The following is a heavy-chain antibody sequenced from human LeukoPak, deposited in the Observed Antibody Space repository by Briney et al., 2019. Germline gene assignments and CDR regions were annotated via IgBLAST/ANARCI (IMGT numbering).Heavy chain of an antibody. Sequence: GESLKISCKGSGYSFTSYWIGWVRQMPGKGLEWMGIIYPGDSDTRNSPSFQGQVTISADKSSSTAYLQWSTLKASDTAMYYCARADSDPGYSYGWDFYYFDYWGQGTLVTVSS. CDR3: ARADSDPGYSYGWDFYYFDY. J-gene: IGHJ4*02. CDR1: GYSFTSYW. V-gene: IGHV5-51*01. D-gene: IGHD5-18*01. CDR2: IYPGDSDT.